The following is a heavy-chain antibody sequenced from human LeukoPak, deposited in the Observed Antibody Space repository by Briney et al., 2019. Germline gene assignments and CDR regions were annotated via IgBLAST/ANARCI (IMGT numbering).Heavy chain of an antibody. V-gene: IGHV3-9*01. J-gene: IGHJ6*02. CDR2: ISWNSGSI. Sequence: GGSLRLSCAASGFTFDDYAMHWVRQAPGKGLEWVSGISWNSGSIGYADSVKGRFTISRDNAKNPLYLQMNSLRAEDTALYYCAKDTASGSGYDSGMDVWGQGTTVTVSS. CDR1: GFTFDDYA. D-gene: IGHD5-12*01. CDR3: AKDTASGSGYDSGMDV.